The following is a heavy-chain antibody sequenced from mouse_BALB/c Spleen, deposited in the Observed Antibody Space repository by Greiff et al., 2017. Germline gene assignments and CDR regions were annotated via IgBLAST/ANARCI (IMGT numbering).Heavy chain of an antibody. V-gene: IGHV5-6-4*01. CDR1: GFTFSSYT. CDR2: ISSCGSYT. CDR3: TREGDDGYPYAMDY. Sequence: EVMLVEPGGGLVKPGGSLKLSCAASGFTFSSYTMSWVRQTPEQRLEWVATISSCGSYTYYPDSVKGRFTLSRDNAKNTLYLQMSSLKSEDTAMYYCTREGDDGYPYAMDYWGRGTSVTVSS. J-gene: IGHJ4*01. D-gene: IGHD2-3*01.